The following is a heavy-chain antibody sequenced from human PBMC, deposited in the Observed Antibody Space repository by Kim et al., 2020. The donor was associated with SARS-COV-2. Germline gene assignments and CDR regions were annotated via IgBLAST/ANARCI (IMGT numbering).Heavy chain of an antibody. CDR3: ARVGEWLRPFDY. Sequence: SETLSLTCAVYGGSFSGYYWSWIRQPPGKGLEWIGEINHSGSTNYNPSLKSRVTISVDTSKNQFSLKLSSVTAADTAVYYCARVGEWLRPFDYWGQGTLVTVSS. CDR1: GGSFSGYY. CDR2: INHSGST. J-gene: IGHJ4*02. D-gene: IGHD5-12*01. V-gene: IGHV4-34*01.